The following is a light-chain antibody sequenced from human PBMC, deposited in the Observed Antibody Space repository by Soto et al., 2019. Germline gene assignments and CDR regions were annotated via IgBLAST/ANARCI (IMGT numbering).Light chain of an antibody. CDR1: QTISTW. V-gene: IGKV1-5*01. CDR2: DAS. J-gene: IGKJ4*01. CDR3: QRYNNWPLT. Sequence: DIQVTQSPPTLSASVGDRVTITCRASQTISTWMAWYQQKPGKAPKLLVYDASTLQSGVASRFSGSGSGTEFTLIISGLQPDDSATYYCQRYNNWPLTFGGGTKVESK.